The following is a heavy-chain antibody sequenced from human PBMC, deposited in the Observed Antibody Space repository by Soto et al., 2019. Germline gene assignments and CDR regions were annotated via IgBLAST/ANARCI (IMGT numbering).Heavy chain of an antibody. CDR2: MNPNSGNT. CDR3: ARGVAAAGTYYYYGMDV. V-gene: IGHV1-8*01. D-gene: IGHD6-13*01. CDR1: GYTFTSYD. Sequence: ASVKVSCKASGYTFTSYDNNWARQATGQGLEWMGWMNPNSGNTGYAQKFQGRVTMTRNTSISTAYMELSSLRSEDTAVYYCARGVAAAGTYYYYGMDVWGQGTTVTVSS. J-gene: IGHJ6*02.